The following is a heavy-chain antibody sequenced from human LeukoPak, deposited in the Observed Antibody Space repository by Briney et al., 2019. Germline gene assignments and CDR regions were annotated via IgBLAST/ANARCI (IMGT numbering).Heavy chain of an antibody. J-gene: IGHJ6*02. CDR1: GYTFPSYY. Sequence: GASVKVSCKASGYTFPSYYMHWLRQPPGQGLEWMGIINPSGGSTSYAQKFQGRVTMTRDTSTSTVYMELSSLRSEDTAVYYCAGPKGGTVTTDYYYYGMDVWGQGTTVTVSS. CDR3: AGPKGGTVTTDYYYYGMDV. V-gene: IGHV1-46*01. D-gene: IGHD4-17*01. CDR2: INPSGGST.